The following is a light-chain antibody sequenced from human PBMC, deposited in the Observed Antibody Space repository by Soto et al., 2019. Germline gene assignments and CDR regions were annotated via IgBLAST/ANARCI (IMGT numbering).Light chain of an antibody. CDR2: GAS. Sequence: EIVLTQSPGTLSLSPGERATLSCRASQSVSSNYLAWYQQKPGQAPRLVIYGASSRATGIPDRFSGSGSGTVFTLTISRLEPEDFAVYYCQQYGSSPWTFGQGTKVEIK. J-gene: IGKJ1*01. CDR1: QSVSSNY. V-gene: IGKV3-20*01. CDR3: QQYGSSPWT.